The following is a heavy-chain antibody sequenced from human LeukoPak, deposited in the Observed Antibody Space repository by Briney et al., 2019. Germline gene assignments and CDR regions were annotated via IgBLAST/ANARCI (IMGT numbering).Heavy chain of an antibody. Sequence: GASVKVSCKASGYTFTSYDINWVRQATRQGVEWMGWMNPNSGSTGYAQKFQGRVTITRNTSISTAYMELSGLRSEDTAVYYCARGRSTGYPYYFEYWGQGTLVTVSS. D-gene: IGHD5-12*01. V-gene: IGHV1-8*03. J-gene: IGHJ4*02. CDR3: ARGRSTGYPYYFEY. CDR1: GYTFTSYD. CDR2: MNPNSGST.